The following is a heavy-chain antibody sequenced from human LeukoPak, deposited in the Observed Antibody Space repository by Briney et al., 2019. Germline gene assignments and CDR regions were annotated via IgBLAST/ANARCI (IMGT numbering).Heavy chain of an antibody. V-gene: IGHV1-46*01. D-gene: IGHD2-15*01. Sequence: ASVKVSCKASGYTFTSYYIHWVRQAPGQGLEWMGIINPSGDSTNYAQKFQGRVTMTRDTSTSTVYMELSSLRSEDTAVYYCARDCSGRSCYWGQGTQVTVSS. CDR3: ARDCSGRSCY. J-gene: IGHJ4*02. CDR1: GYTFTSYY. CDR2: INPSGDST.